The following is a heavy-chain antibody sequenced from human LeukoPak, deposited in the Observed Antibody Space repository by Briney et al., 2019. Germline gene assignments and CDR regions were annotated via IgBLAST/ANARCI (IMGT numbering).Heavy chain of an antibody. CDR1: GYTFTSYA. D-gene: IGHD6-13*01. CDR2: IIPIFGTA. V-gene: IGHV1-69*13. CDR3: ARLTAAAGEHYYYYYYMDV. Sequence: GASVKVSCKASGYTFTSYAISWVRQAPGQGLEWMGGIIPIFGTANYAQKFQGRVTITADESTSTAYMELSSLRSEDTAVYYCARLTAAAGEHYYYYYYMDVWGKGTTVTVSS. J-gene: IGHJ6*03.